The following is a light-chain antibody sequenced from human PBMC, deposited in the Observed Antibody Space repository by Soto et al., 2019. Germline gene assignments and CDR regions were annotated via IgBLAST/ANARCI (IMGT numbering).Light chain of an antibody. CDR1: QSISSY. Sequence: DIQITQSPSSLSASVGGRVTITCRASQSISSYLNWYQQKPGKAPKLLIYDASALPRGVPSRFSGSGSGTKFTLTIASLQPDDFATYYCQQYETFSGPFGPGAKVDIK. CDR3: QQYETFSGP. J-gene: IGKJ1*01. CDR2: DAS. V-gene: IGKV1-5*01.